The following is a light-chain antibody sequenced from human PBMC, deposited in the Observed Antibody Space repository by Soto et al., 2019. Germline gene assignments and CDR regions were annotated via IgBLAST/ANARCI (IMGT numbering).Light chain of an antibody. CDR1: SSDVGGYNY. CDR2: EVN. J-gene: IGLJ1*01. V-gene: IGLV2-8*01. CDR3: TSYAGGNNV. Sequence: QSALTQPPSASGSPGQSVTISCTGTSSDVGGYNYVSWYQQYPGKVPKLMIYEVNKRPSGVPDRFSGSKSGNTASLTVSGLQAEDEADYYCTSYAGGNNVFGTGTKFTAL.